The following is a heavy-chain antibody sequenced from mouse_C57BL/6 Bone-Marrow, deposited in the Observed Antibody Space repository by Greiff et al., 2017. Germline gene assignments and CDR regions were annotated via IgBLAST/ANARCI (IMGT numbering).Heavy chain of an antibody. CDR1: GFTFSSYA. Sequence: EVQLVESGGGLVKPGGSLKLSCAASGFTFSSYAMSWVRQTPEKRLEWVATISDGGSYTYYPDNVKGRFTISRDNAKNNLYLQMSHLKSEDTAMYYCARDRVYYGNYVGVWFAYWGQGTLVTVSA. CDR3: ARDRVYYGNYVGVWFAY. J-gene: IGHJ3*01. D-gene: IGHD2-1*01. CDR2: ISDGGSYT. V-gene: IGHV5-4*01.